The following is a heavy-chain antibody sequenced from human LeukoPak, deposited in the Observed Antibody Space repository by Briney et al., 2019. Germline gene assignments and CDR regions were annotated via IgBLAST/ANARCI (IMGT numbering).Heavy chain of an antibody. D-gene: IGHD3-22*01. Sequence: PSQTLSLTCTVSGGSISSGGYYWSWIRQHPGKGLEWIGYIYYSGSTYYNPSLKSRVTISVDTSKNQFSLKLSSVTAADTTVYYCASHDSSGYYDAFDIRGQGTMVTVSS. V-gene: IGHV4-31*03. CDR3: ASHDSSGYYDAFDI. J-gene: IGHJ3*02. CDR1: GGSISSGGYY. CDR2: IYYSGST.